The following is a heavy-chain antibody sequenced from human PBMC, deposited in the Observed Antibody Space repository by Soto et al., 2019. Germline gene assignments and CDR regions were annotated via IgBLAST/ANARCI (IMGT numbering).Heavy chain of an antibody. V-gene: IGHV1-18*01. D-gene: IGHD6-19*01. Sequence: QVPLVQSGAEVKKPGASVKVSCEASGYTFTSYGIRCVRQAPRKGLEWMGWISTYNDNTNYAQKFQGRVTLTTDTYTSTAHMQLRNLRSDYTAVYYCAKENGHWLVDDWGQGTLVTVSS. J-gene: IGHJ4*02. CDR2: ISTYNDNT. CDR3: AKENGHWLVDD. CDR1: GYTFTSYG.